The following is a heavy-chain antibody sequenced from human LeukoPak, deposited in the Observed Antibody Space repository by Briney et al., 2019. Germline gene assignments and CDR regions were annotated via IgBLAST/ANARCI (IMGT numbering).Heavy chain of an antibody. Sequence: PSETLSLTCTVSGGSISSSSYYWGWIRQPPGKGLEWIGSIYYSGSTYYNPSLKSRVTISVDTSKNQFSLKLSSVTAADTAVYYCAKDKMVEKWELGDGVDMWGQGTMVTVSS. V-gene: IGHV4-39*02. CDR1: GGSISSSSYY. D-gene: IGHD1-26*01. CDR2: IYYSGST. CDR3: AKDKMVEKWELGDGVDM. J-gene: IGHJ3*02.